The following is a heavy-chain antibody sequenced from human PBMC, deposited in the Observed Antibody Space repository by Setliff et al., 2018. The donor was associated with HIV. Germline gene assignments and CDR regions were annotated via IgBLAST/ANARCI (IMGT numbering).Heavy chain of an antibody. Sequence: SETLSLTCKVSGGSFNTRRTKWGWIRQSPGKGLEWIGSIFYFGSVTYNPSLKSRPLISIDTSKTQFSLNLRSVTAADTAVYYCVRELLGSGGTVPEVNFFDSWGQGTLVTVSS. CDR2: IFYFGSV. CDR3: VRELLGSGGTVPEVNFFDS. V-gene: IGHV4-39*07. J-gene: IGHJ5*01. D-gene: IGHD1-26*01. CDR1: GGSFNTRRTK.